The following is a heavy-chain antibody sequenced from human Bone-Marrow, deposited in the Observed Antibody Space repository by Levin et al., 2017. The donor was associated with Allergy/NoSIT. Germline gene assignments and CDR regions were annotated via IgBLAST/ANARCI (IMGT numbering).Heavy chain of an antibody. CDR2: IIPIIERT. CDR3: ARDRDVQVPSALGL. D-gene: IGHD2-2*01. J-gene: IGHJ4*02. CDR1: GGTFSSYT. Sequence: SVKVSCKVSGGTFSSYTLNWVRQTPGQGLEWMGRIIPIIERTNYAQKFQGRVTITADKSTSTAYMEVSSLRSEDTAIYYCARDRDVQVPSALGLWCQGTLVTVSS. V-gene: IGHV1-69*08.